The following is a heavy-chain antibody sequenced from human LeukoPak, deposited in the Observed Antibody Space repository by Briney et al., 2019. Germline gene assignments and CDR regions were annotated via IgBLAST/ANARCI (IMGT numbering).Heavy chain of an antibody. CDR2: ITSSGAHT. D-gene: IGHD1-1*01. CDR1: GFTFSSYT. J-gene: IGHJ4*02. Sequence: GGSLRLSCAASGFTFSSYTMSWVRQAPGKGLEWVSGITSSGAHTYYVDSVKGRFTISRDNSKNMLYVQMTSLRAEDTAVYYCGHPELQWGQGTLVTVSS. V-gene: IGHV3-23*01. CDR3: GHPELQ.